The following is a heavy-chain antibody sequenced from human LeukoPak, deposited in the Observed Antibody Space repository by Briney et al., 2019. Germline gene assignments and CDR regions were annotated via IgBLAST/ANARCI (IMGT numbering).Heavy chain of an antibody. CDR2: INHRGST. Sequence: SETLSLTCAVYGGSFSYYYWSWIRQPPGKGLEWIGEINHRGSTNYNPSLKSRVTMSVDASKRQFSLKLSSVTAADTAVYYCALAGDLDYWGQGTPVTVSS. CDR3: ALAGDLDY. J-gene: IGHJ4*02. V-gene: IGHV4-34*01. D-gene: IGHD2-15*01. CDR1: GGSFSYYY.